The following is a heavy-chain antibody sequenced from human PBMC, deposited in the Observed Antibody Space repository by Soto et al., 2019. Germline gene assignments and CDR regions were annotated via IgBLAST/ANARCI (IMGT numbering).Heavy chain of an antibody. CDR1: GFNFSSHG. CDR2: IGGNGVSI. CDR3: AKGYDYVSFDM. Sequence: EVQLLESGGGLLQPGGSLRLSCSSSGFNFSSHGMSWVRQAPGKGLEWVSHIGGNGVSIYYADSGRGRFTISRDNSKNTLYLQMNSLRAEDTVVYYCAKGYDYVSFDMWGQGTMVTVS. V-gene: IGHV3-23*01. J-gene: IGHJ3*02. D-gene: IGHD3-16*01.